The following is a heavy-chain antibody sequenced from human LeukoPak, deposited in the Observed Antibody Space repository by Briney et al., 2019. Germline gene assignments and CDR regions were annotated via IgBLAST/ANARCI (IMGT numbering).Heavy chain of an antibody. D-gene: IGHD6-13*01. CDR3: ARVPYSSSWPYYFDY. J-gene: IGHJ4*02. CDR2: ISAYNGNT. V-gene: IGHV1-18*01. CDR1: GYTFTSYG. Sequence: ASVKVSCKASGYTFTSYGISWVRQAPGQGLEWMGWISAYNGNTNYAQKLQGRVTMTTDTSTSTAYMELRSLRSDDTAVYYCARVPYSSSWPYYFDYWGQGTLVTVSS.